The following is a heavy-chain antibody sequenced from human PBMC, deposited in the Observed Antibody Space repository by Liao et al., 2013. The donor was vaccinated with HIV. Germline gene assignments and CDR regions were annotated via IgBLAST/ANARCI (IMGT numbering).Heavy chain of an antibody. D-gene: IGHD3-10*01. V-gene: IGHV4-30-4*08. CDR2: IYYSGSP. CDR3: ASAAGEWPRPLPFEYSTVDV. CDR1: GASISSGDHY. Sequence: QVRLQESGPGLVKSSQTLSLTCTVSGASISSGDHYWSWIRQSPGKGLEWMGYIYYSGSPYYNPSLKSRVSISIDTSKNQFSLKLTSVTAAETAIYYCASAAGEWPRPLPFEYSTVDV. J-gene: IGHJ6*01.